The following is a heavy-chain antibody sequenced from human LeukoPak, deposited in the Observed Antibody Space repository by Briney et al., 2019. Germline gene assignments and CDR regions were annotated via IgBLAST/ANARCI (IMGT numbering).Heavy chain of an antibody. CDR3: AREAAAGSNWFDP. Sequence: SETLSLTCAVSGYSISSGYYWGWIRQPPGKGLGWIGSIYHSGSTYYNPSLKSRVTISVDTSKNQFSLKLSSVTAADTAVYYCAREAAAGSNWFDPWGQGTLVTVSS. D-gene: IGHD6-13*01. V-gene: IGHV4-38-2*02. CDR1: GYSISSGYY. CDR2: IYHSGST. J-gene: IGHJ5*02.